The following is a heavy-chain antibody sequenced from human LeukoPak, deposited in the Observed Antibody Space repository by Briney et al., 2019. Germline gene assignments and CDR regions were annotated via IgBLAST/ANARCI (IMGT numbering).Heavy chain of an antibody. V-gene: IGHV4-59*01. CDR1: GGSISSYY. Sequence: SETLSLTCTVSGGSISSYYWSWIRQPPGKGLEWIGYIYYSGSTNYNPSLKSRVTISVDTSKNQFSLKLSSVTAADTAVYYCARGADDFWSGYYLPSYYFDYWGQGTLVTVSS. J-gene: IGHJ4*02. CDR2: IYYSGST. D-gene: IGHD3-3*01. CDR3: ARGADDFWSGYYLPSYYFDY.